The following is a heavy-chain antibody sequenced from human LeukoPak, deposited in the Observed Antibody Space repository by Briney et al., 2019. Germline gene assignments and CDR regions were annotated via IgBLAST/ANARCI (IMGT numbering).Heavy chain of an antibody. V-gene: IGHV1-46*01. CDR1: GGTFSSYA. J-gene: IGHJ4*02. D-gene: IGHD6-25*01. CDR3: ARDESGEAPSGY. CDR2: INPSGGST. Sequence: GSSVKVSCKASGGTFSSYAISWVRQAPGQGLEWMGIINPSGGSTSYAQKFQGRVTMTRDTSTSTVYMELSSLRSEDTAVYYCARDESGEAPSGYWGQGTLVTVSS.